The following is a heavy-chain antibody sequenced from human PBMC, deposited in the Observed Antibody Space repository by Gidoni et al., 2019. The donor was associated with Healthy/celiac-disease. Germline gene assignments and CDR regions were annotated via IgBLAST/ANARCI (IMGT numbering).Heavy chain of an antibody. CDR3: ARYCSGGSCYERGIDY. CDR1: GFTFSSYG. V-gene: IGHV3-33*01. Sequence: QVQLVESGGGVVQPGRSLRLSCAASGFTFSSYGMHWVRQAPGKGLEWVAVIWYDGSNKYYADYVKGRFTISRDKSKNTLYLQMNSLRAEDTAVYYCARYCSGGSCYERGIDYWGQGTLVTVSS. J-gene: IGHJ4*02. CDR2: IWYDGSNK. D-gene: IGHD2-15*01.